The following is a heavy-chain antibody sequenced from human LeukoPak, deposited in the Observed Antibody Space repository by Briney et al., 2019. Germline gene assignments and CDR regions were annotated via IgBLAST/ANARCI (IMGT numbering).Heavy chain of an antibody. V-gene: IGHV3-23*01. CDR2: SSSSDDGK. Sequence: HTGGSLRLSCTVSGFTVSSNSWSWVRQVPGKGLEWVSASSSSDDGKWYADSVRGRFTISRDTSKNTVYLQMNSLRVEDAGVYFCAKAPVTSCRGAFCYPFDYWGHGTLVTVSS. CDR3: AKAPVTSCRGAFCYPFDY. D-gene: IGHD1-26*01. J-gene: IGHJ4*01. CDR1: GFTVSSNS.